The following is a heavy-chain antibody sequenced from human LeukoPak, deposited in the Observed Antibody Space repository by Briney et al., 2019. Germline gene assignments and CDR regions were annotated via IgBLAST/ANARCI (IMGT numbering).Heavy chain of an antibody. CDR1: GCTFSDYY. CDR3: ARDRADTAMVTYYYYMDV. D-gene: IGHD5-18*01. CDR2: VSSSGSTI. J-gene: IGHJ6*03. Sequence: TTGGSLRLSCAASGCTFSDYYMSWIRQAPGKGLVWVSYVSSSGSTIYYADSVKGRFTISRDNAKNSLYLQMNSLRAEDTAVYYCARDRADTAMVTYYYYMDVWGKGTTVTVSS. V-gene: IGHV3-11*04.